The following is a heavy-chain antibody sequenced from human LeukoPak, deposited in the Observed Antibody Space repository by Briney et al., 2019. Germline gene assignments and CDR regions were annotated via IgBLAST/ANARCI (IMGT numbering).Heavy chain of an antibody. V-gene: IGHV4-38-2*02. D-gene: IGHD3-10*01. CDR3: ARRYGSGSSGTFDY. J-gene: IGHJ4*02. CDR1: GYSISSGYY. Sequence: NPSETLSLTCTVSGYSISSGYYWGWIRQPPGKGLEWIGSIYHSGSTYYNPSLKSRVTISVDTSKNQFSLKLSSVTAADTAVYYCARRYGSGSSGTFDYWGQGTLVTVSS. CDR2: IYHSGST.